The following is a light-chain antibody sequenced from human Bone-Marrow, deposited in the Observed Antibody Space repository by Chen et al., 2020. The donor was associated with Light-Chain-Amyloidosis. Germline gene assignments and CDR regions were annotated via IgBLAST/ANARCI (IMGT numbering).Light chain of an antibody. Sequence: QSALTPPAPVSGSPGTSITLSCTGTSSDVGGYNYVSWYQQHPGKAPKLMIYEVSNRPSGVSNRFSGSKSGNTASLTISGLQAEDEADYYCSSYTSRSTVVFGGGTKLTVL. CDR3: SSYTSRSTVV. J-gene: IGLJ2*01. V-gene: IGLV2-14*01. CDR1: SSDVGGYNY. CDR2: EVS.